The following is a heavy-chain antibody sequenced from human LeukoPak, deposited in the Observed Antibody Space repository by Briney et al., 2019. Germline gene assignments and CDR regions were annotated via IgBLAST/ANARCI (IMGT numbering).Heavy chain of an antibody. CDR2: ISGSGAST. J-gene: IGHJ4*02. V-gene: IGHV3-23*01. CDR3: AKVRSYDFWSGFYGFFDS. Sequence: HGGSLRLSCAASGFSFSSYGMSWVRQAPGKGLEWVSGISGSGASTYYADSVKGRFTISRDNSKNTLHLQMNSLRAEDSAVYYCAKVRSYDFWSGFYGFFDSWGQGTLVTVSS. CDR1: GFSFSSYG. D-gene: IGHD3-3*01.